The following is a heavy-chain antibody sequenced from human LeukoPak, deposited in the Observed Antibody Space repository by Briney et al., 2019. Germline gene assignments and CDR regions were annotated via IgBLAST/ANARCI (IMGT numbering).Heavy chain of an antibody. D-gene: IGHD2-15*01. CDR2: IYPGDSDT. CDR1: GYSFTSYW. Sequence: GESLKISCKGSGYSFTSYWIGWVRQMPGKGLEWMGIIYPGDSDTRYSPSFQGQVTISADKSISTAYLQWSSLKASDTAMYYCARRKSSIVVEYYFDYWGQGTLVTVSS. V-gene: IGHV5-51*01. CDR3: ARRKSSIVVEYYFDY. J-gene: IGHJ4*02.